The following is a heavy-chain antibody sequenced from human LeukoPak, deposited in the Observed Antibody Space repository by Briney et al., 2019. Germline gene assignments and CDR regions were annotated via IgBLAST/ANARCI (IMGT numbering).Heavy chain of an antibody. V-gene: IGHV1-2*02. CDR3: ARDSGSSGWDPTSFLDY. CDR2: INPNSGGT. Sequence: ATVKVSCKASGYTFTGYYIHWVRQSAGQGLEWTGWINPNSGGTNSAQKFLGRGSVTRDTSISTVYMDLSSLRSDDTAVYYCARDSGSSGWDPTSFLDYWGRGTLVSVSS. J-gene: IGHJ4*02. D-gene: IGHD6-19*01. CDR1: GYTFTGYY.